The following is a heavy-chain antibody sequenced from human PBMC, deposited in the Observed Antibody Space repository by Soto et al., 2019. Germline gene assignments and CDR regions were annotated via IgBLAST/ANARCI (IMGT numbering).Heavy chain of an antibody. CDR2: ITPDGTDT. CDR3: VSLSKAVSYSAFDI. D-gene: IGHD2-21*01. J-gene: IGHJ3*02. V-gene: IGHV3-74*01. Sequence: EVQLVESGGGLVQPGGSLRLSCAASGFPFSDYWIHWVRQAPGKGLVWVSRITPDGTDTSHADSVRGRFTISRDNVKNTVSLQMDSLRVEDTAVYFGVSLSKAVSYSAFDIWGQGTMVTVSS. CDR1: GFPFSDYW.